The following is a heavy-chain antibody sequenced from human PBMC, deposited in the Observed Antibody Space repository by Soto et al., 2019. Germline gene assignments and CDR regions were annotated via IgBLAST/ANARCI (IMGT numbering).Heavy chain of an antibody. CDR3: ASSQKGYNWNYFDH. V-gene: IGHV4-39*01. D-gene: IGHD1-20*01. CDR2: VFYTGFT. J-gene: IGHJ4*02. CDR1: GGSVSGSYYY. Sequence: LSETLSLTCAVSGGSVSGSYYYWAWLRQSPGKGPEWIGSVFYTGFTSYNPSLESRVSVSVDTSKNQFSLKVSAVTAADTAVYYCASSQKGYNWNYFDHWGQGALVTVSS.